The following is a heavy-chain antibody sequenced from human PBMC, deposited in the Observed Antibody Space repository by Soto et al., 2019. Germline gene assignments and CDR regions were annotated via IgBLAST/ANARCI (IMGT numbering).Heavy chain of an antibody. CDR2: IYYSGST. CDR1: GGSISRDEYY. D-gene: IGHD5-18*01. J-gene: IGHJ4*02. V-gene: IGHV4-30-4*01. Sequence: QVQLQESGPGLVTPSQTLSLPCTISGGSISRDEYYWSWIRHPPGTGMEWIGYIYYSGSTSYNPSLKSRVTISVDASKNQFSLKLSSVTAAATAVYYCASNSYGYTFSDYWGQGTLVTVSS. CDR3: ASNSYGYTFSDY.